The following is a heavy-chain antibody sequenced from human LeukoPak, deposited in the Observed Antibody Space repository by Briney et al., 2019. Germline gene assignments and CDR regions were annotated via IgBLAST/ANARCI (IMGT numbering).Heavy chain of an antibody. D-gene: IGHD2-2*01. J-gene: IGHJ2*01. CDR3: ARDTRTVYQLLSGWYFDL. CDR2: INWVGDTS. V-gene: IGHV3-43D*03. Sequence: GGSLRLSCAASGFTFDDYAMHWVRQAPGKGLQWISSINWVGDTSSYADSVKGRFTISRDNSKNTLYLQMNSLRAEDTAVYYCARDTRTVYQLLSGWYFDLWGRGTLVTVSS. CDR1: GFTFDDYA.